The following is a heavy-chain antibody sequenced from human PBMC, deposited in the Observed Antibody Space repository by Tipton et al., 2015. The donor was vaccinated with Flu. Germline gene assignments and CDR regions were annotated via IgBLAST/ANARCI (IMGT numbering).Heavy chain of an antibody. J-gene: IGHJ4*02. CDR3: ARDRLISYKYHFDY. Sequence: TLSLTCAVYGGSFSGYYWSWIRQPPGKGLEWIGEINHSGSTNYNPSLKSRVTISVDTSKNQFSLKLSSVTAADTAVYYCARDRLISYKYHFDYWGQGTLVTVSS. D-gene: IGHD5-24*01. CDR1: GGSFSGYY. V-gene: IGHV4-34*01. CDR2: INHSGST.